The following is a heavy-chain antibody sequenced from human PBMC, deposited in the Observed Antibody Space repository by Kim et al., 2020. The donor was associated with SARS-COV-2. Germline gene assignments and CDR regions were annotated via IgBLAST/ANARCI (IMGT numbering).Heavy chain of an antibody. J-gene: IGHJ4*02. D-gene: IGHD3-22*01. CDR1: EDTFTPYA. V-gene: IGHV7-4-1*02. CDR3: ARGDTSGYHSLYFDF. Sequence: ASVKVSCKASEDTFTPYAMNWVRQAPGQGLEWLVWINTNTGNPTYAQGFTGRFVFSLDTSVSTAYLQISSLQAEDTAVYYCARGDTSGYHSLYFDFWGQGTLVTVSS. CDR2: INTNTGNP.